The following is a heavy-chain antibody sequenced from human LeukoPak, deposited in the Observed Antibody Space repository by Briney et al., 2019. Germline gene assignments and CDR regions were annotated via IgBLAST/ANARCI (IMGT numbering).Heavy chain of an antibody. D-gene: IGHD2-15*01. Sequence: GGSLRLSCAVSGFNFRDHWMDWVRQAPGKGLEWVGHIKNDGSETYYLDSLKGRFSISRDNTNNALYLQMNSLRAEDTAVYYCARGIYWFDPWGQGTLVTVSS. CDR1: GFNFRDHW. J-gene: IGHJ5*02. CDR3: ARGIYWFDP. CDR2: IKNDGSET. V-gene: IGHV3-7*01.